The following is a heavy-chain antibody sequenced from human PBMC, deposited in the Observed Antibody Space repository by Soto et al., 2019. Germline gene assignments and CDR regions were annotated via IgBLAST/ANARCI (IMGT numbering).Heavy chain of an antibody. CDR3: ARVAVVTAAGTTDY. J-gene: IGHJ4*02. D-gene: IGHD6-13*01. CDR1: GFTFSDYY. CDR2: ISGTSDSI. Sequence: GGSLRLSCAASGFTFSDYYMTWIRQVPGKGLEWVAYISGTSDSIPYADSVKGRFTISRDNAKNSLYLQMNSLRAEDTAVYYCARVAVVTAAGTTDYWGQGTLVTVSS. V-gene: IGHV3-11*06.